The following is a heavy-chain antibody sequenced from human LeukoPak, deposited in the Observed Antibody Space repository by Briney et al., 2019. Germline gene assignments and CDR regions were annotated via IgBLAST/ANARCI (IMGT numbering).Heavy chain of an antibody. J-gene: IGHJ3*02. D-gene: IGHD6-19*01. Sequence: SETLSLTCTVSGGSISSGDYYWSWIRQPPGKGLEWIGYIYYSGSTYYNPSLKSRVTISVDTSKNQFSLKLSSVTAADTAVYYCARGRSGGLDAFDIWGQGTMVTVSS. CDR2: IYYSGST. V-gene: IGHV4-30-4*08. CDR1: GGSISSGDYY. CDR3: ARGRSGGLDAFDI.